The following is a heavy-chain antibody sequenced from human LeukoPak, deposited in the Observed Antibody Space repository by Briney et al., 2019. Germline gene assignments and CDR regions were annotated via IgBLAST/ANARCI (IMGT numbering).Heavy chain of an antibody. J-gene: IGHJ5*02. CDR3: AREDRQIWSGYYKSVFRWFDP. CDR1: GYTFTGYY. Sequence: ASVKVSCKASGYTFTGYYMHWVRQAPGQGLEWMGWINPNSGGTNYAQKFQGRVTMTRDTSISTAYMELSRLRSDDTAVYYCAREDRQIWSGYYKSVFRWFDPWGQGTLVTVSS. CDR2: INPNSGGT. V-gene: IGHV1-2*02. D-gene: IGHD3-3*01.